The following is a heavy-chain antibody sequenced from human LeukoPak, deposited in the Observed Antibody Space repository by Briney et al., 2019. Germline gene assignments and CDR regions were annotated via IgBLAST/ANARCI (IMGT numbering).Heavy chain of an antibody. J-gene: IGHJ3*02. D-gene: IGHD3-22*01. CDR2: ISYDGSNK. Sequence: PGRSLRLSCAASGFTFSSYAMHWVRQAPGKGLEWVAVISYDGSNKYYADSVKGRFTISRDNSKNTLCLQMNSLRAEDTAVYYCARGYYDSSGYYYPFGAFDIWGQGTMVTVSS. V-gene: IGHV3-30*01. CDR3: ARGYYDSSGYYYPFGAFDI. CDR1: GFTFSSYA.